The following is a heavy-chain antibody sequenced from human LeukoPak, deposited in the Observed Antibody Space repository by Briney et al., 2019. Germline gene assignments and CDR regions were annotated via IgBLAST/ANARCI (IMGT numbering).Heavy chain of an antibody. Sequence: GASVKVSCKASAYTFTGYYMHWVRQAPGQGLERMGWINPNSGGTNYAQKFQGRVTMTRDTSISTAYMELSSLRSDDTAVYYCARDSALGGIDYWGQGTLVTVSS. D-gene: IGHD3-10*01. CDR1: AYTFTGYY. CDR3: ARDSALGGIDY. V-gene: IGHV1-2*02. CDR2: INPNSGGT. J-gene: IGHJ4*02.